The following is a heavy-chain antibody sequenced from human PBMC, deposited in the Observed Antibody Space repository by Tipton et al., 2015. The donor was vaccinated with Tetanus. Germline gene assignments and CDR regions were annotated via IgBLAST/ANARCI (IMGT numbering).Heavy chain of an antibody. Sequence: MQLVQSGGEVKKPGESQKISCKGSGYIFNNYWIGWVRQKPGKGLEWMGIIYPGDSDTRYSPSFQGQVTISVDKSINAAYLQWSSLKASDTSMFYCARAHCTDGVCNFDFWGQGALVTVAS. D-gene: IGHD2-8*01. CDR3: ARAHCTDGVCNFDF. CDR2: IYPGDSDT. CDR1: GYIFNNYW. V-gene: IGHV5-51*01. J-gene: IGHJ4*02.